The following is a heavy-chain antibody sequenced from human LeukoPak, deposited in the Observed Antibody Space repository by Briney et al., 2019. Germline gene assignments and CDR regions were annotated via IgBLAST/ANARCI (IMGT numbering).Heavy chain of an antibody. D-gene: IGHD3-9*01. J-gene: IGHJ6*02. CDR2: ISSSSSYI. Sequence: GGSLRLPCAASGFTFSSYSMNWVRQAPGKGLEWVSSISSSSSYIYYADSVKGRFTISRDNAKNSLYLQMNSLRAEDTAVYYCARVFNRHSYYDILTGHSYGMDVWGQGTTVTVSS. CDR1: GFTFSSYS. CDR3: ARVFNRHSYYDILTGHSYGMDV. V-gene: IGHV3-21*01.